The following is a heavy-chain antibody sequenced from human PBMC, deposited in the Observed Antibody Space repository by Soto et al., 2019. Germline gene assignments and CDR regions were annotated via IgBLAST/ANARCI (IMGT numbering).Heavy chain of an antibody. CDR3: ARDQGYSYGAPYYYYYYGMDV. Sequence: ASVKVSCKASGYTFTSYAMHWVRQAPGQRLEWMGWINAGNGNTKYSQKFQGRVTITRDTSASTAYMELSSLRSEDTAVYYCARDQGYSYGAPYYYYYYGMDVWGQGTTVTVSS. CDR1: GYTFTSYA. J-gene: IGHJ6*02. D-gene: IGHD5-18*01. CDR2: INAGNGNT. V-gene: IGHV1-3*01.